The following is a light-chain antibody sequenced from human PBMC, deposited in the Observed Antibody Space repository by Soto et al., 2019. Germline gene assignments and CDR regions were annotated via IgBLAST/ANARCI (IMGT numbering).Light chain of an antibody. CDR3: QQYDSSPVT. Sequence: EIVLTQSPGTLSLSPGERATLSCRASQSVSSNFLAWYQQKPGQAPRLLIYGASCRATGIPDRFSGSGSGTDFTLTISRLEPEDFAVYYCQQYDSSPVTFGQGTKVEIK. J-gene: IGKJ1*01. CDR1: QSVSSNF. V-gene: IGKV3-20*01. CDR2: GAS.